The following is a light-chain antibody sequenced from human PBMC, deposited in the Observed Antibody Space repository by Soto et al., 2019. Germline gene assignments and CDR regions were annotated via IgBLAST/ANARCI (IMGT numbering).Light chain of an antibody. J-gene: IGKJ3*01. CDR2: AAS. CDR3: QQSYRTPLT. V-gene: IGKV1-39*01. CDR1: QSISSY. Sequence: DIQMTQSASSLSASVGDRVTITCRASQSISSYLNWYQQKPGKAPKFLIYAASSLQSGVPSRFSGSGSGTDFTLTISSLQPEDFATYYCQQSYRTPLTFGPGTRWIS.